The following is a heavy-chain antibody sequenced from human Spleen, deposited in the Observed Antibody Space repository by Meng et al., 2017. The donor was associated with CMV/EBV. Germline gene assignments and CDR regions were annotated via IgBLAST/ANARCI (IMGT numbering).Heavy chain of an antibody. CDR2: INHSGST. CDR3: ARGGGSSWYRTGGWFDP. V-gene: IGHV4-34*01. Sequence: QDSGPGLLKPSETLSLTCAVYGGSFSGYYWSWIRQPPGKGLEWIGEINHSGSTNYNPSLKSRVTISVDTSKNQFSLKLSSVTAADTAVYYCARGGGSSWYRTGGWFDPWGQGTLVTVFS. CDR1: GGSFSGYY. J-gene: IGHJ5*02. D-gene: IGHD6-13*01.